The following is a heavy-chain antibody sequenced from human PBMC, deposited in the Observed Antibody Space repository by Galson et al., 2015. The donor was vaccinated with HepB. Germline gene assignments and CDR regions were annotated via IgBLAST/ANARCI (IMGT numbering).Heavy chain of an antibody. J-gene: IGHJ5*02. D-gene: IGHD6-13*01. CDR2: IWHDGSNK. CDR3: AREARKGSSWYGWFDP. CDR1: GFTFSSYG. V-gene: IGHV3-33*01. Sequence: SLRLSCAASGFTFSSYGMHWVRQAPGKGLEWVAVIWHDGSNKYYADSVKGRFTISRENSKNTLYLQMNSLRAEDTAVYYCAREARKGSSWYGWFDPWGQGTLVTVSS.